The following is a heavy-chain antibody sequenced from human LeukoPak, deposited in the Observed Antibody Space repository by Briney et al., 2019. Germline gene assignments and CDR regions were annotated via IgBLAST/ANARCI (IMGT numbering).Heavy chain of an antibody. CDR1: GFTFSSYS. V-gene: IGHV3-48*04. Sequence: PGGSLRLSCAASGFTFSSYSMNWVRQAPGKGLEWVSYISSSSTIYYADSVKGRFTISRDNAKNSLYLQMNSLRAEDTAVYYCARDFSEGEGGTGFDYWGQGTLVTVSS. CDR2: ISSSSTI. D-gene: IGHD3-10*01. CDR3: ARDFSEGEGGTGFDY. J-gene: IGHJ4*02.